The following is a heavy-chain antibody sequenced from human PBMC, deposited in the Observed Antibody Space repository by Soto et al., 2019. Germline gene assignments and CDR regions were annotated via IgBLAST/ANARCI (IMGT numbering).Heavy chain of an antibody. V-gene: IGHV4-59*08. J-gene: IGHJ6*03. CDR2: IYYSGST. Sequence: PSETLSLTCTVSGGSISSYYWSWIRQPPGKGLEWIGYIYYSGSTNYNPSLKSRVTISVDTSKNQFSLKLSSVTAADTAVYYCARQTDSSSSILPGYYYYMDVWGKGTTVTVSS. CDR3: ARQTDSSSSILPGYYYYMDV. D-gene: IGHD6-6*01. CDR1: GGSISSYY.